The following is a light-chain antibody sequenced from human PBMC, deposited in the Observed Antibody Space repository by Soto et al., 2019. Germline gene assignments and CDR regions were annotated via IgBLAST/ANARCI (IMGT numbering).Light chain of an antibody. CDR3: QKYNSAPLT. Sequence: DVQMTQSPSSLSAFVGDRVTITCRASQGIAPYLAWFQQKPGKVPKLLIYATSTLQSGVPSRFSGSGSGTDFTLTINNLQPEDVGTYYCQKYNSAPLTCGGGTKVEIK. J-gene: IGKJ4*01. CDR1: QGIAPY. CDR2: ATS. V-gene: IGKV1-27*01.